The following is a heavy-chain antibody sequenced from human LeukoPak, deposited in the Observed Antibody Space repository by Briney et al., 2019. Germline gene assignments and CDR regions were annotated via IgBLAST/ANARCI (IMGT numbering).Heavy chain of an antibody. CDR3: ARQGAAAGTNDY. CDR1: GYSFTSYW. D-gene: IGHD6-13*01. J-gene: IGHJ4*02. V-gene: IGHV5-51*01. CDR2: IYPGDSDT. Sequence: GEALEIPCKGSGYSFTSYWIGWVRPMPGKGLGWMGIIYPGDSDTRYSPSFQGQVTISADKSISTAYLQWSSLKASDTAMYYCARQGAAAGTNDYWGQGTLVTVSS.